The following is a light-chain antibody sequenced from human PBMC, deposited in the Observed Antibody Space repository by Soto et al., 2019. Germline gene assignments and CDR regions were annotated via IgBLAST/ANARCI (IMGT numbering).Light chain of an antibody. Sequence: QSALTQPASVSGSLGQSITISCTGTISDIGGYNYVSWYQQHPDKAPKLMLYEVTTRPSGVSNRFSGSKSGNTASLTISGLQAEDEADYYCSSYTSSSTFLYVFGTGTKVT. CDR1: ISDIGGYNY. CDR2: EVT. V-gene: IGLV2-14*01. J-gene: IGLJ1*01. CDR3: SSYTSSSTFLYV.